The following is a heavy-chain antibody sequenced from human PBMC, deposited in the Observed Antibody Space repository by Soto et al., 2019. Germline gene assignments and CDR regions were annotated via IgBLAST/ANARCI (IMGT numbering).Heavy chain of an antibody. CDR1: GFTFSSYS. CDR2: ISGSSVSI. D-gene: IGHD2-15*01. CDR3: ARLTSILYGMDV. V-gene: IGHV3-48*02. J-gene: IGHJ6*02. Sequence: EVQLVESGGGSVQPGGSLRLSCGAAGFTFSSYSMNWVRQAPGKGLEWVSYISGSSVSIYYADSVKGRFTVSRDNAQNSLFLEINSLRDEDTAVYYCARLTSILYGMDVWGLGTTVTVSS.